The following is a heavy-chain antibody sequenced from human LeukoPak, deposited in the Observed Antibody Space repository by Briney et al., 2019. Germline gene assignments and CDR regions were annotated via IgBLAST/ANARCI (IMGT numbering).Heavy chain of an antibody. CDR3: ARARRGVGYYYGMDV. J-gene: IGHJ6*02. Sequence: SETLSLTCTVSGDSISSYYWSWIRQPPGKGLEWIGYTYYSGSTNYNPSLKSRVTISVDTSKNQFSLKLSSVTAADTAVYYCARARRGVGYYYGMDVWGQGTTVTVSS. V-gene: IGHV4-59*01. CDR1: GDSISSYY. CDR2: TYYSGST. D-gene: IGHD6-6*01.